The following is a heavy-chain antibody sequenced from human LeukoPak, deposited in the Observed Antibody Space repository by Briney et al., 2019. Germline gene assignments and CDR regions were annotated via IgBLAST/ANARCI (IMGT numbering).Heavy chain of an antibody. J-gene: IGHJ6*02. V-gene: IGHV4-31*03. CDR3: AREGEVRTSNYYYGMDV. D-gene: IGHD2-2*01. CDR2: IYYSGST. CDR1: GGSISSGGYY. Sequence: PSQTLSLTCTVSGGSISSGGYYWSWIRQHPGKGLEWIGYIYYSGSTYYNPSLKSRVTISVDTSKNQFSLKLSSVTAADTAVYYCAREGEVRTSNYYYGMDVWGQGTTVTVSS.